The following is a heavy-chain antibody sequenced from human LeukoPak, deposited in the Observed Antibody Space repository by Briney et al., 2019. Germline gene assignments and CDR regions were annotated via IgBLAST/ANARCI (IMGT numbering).Heavy chain of an antibody. CDR1: GFTFSSYG. J-gene: IGHJ5*02. Sequence: GGSLRLSCAASGFTFSSYGMYWVRQAPGKGLEWVSIISLDGSTEFYADSVKGRFTISRDTASNTMHLEMNNLRIEDTAVYYCMRDYMGWFDPWGQGSLVTVSS. CDR2: ISLDGSTE. D-gene: IGHD3-10*01. V-gene: IGHV3-30*03. CDR3: MRDYMGWFDP.